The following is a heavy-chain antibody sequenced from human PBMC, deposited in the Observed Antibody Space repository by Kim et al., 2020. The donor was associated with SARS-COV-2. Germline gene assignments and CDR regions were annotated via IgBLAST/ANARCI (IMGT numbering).Heavy chain of an antibody. V-gene: IGHV4-31*03. CDR3: ARDYYYDSSGYYYYYYGMDV. J-gene: IGHJ6*02. CDR2: IYYSGST. CDR1: GGSISSGGYY. Sequence: SETLSLTCTVSGGSISSGGYYWSWIRQHPGKGLEWIGYIYYSGSTYYNPSLKSRVTISVDTSKNQFSLKLSSVTAADTAVYYCARDYYYDSSGYYYYYYGMDVWGQGTTVTVSS. D-gene: IGHD3-22*01.